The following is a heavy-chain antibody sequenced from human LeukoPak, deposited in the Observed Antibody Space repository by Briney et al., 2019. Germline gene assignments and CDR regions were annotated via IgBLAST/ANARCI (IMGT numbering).Heavy chain of an antibody. CDR2: INTNTGNP. Sequence: ASVKVSCKASGYTFTSYAMNWVRQAPGQGLEWMGWINTNTGNPTYAQGFTGRSVFSLDTSVSTAYLQISSLKAEDTAVYYCAILYSGSSADAFDIWGQGTMVTVSS. CDR1: GYTFTSYA. J-gene: IGHJ3*02. CDR3: AILYSGSSADAFDI. V-gene: IGHV7-4-1*02. D-gene: IGHD1-26*01.